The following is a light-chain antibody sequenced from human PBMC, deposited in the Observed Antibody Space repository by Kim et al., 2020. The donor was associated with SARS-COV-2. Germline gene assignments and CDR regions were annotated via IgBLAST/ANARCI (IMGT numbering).Light chain of an antibody. CDR3: QVWDSSTHNYV. J-gene: IGLJ1*01. Sequence: SYELTQPPSVSVSPGQTASITCSGYKLGDKYVSWYQQKPGQSPVVVIYQDNQRPSGLPERFSGSNSGNTATLTISGTQALDEADYYCQVWDSSTHNYV. CDR2: QDN. CDR1: KLGDKY. V-gene: IGLV3-1*01.